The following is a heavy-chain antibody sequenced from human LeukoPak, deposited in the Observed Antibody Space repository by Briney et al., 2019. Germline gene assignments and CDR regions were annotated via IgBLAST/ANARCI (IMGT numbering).Heavy chain of an antibody. Sequence: GGSLRLSCAASGFTFSSYAMSWVRQAPGKGLEWVSAISGSGDSTYYAASVKGRFTISRDNSKNTLYLQMNSLRAEDTALYYCAKDLGPLRYFDWYFDYWGQGTLVTVSS. D-gene: IGHD3-9*01. CDR3: AKDLGPLRYFDWYFDY. CDR1: GFTFSSYA. J-gene: IGHJ4*02. CDR2: ISGSGDST. V-gene: IGHV3-23*01.